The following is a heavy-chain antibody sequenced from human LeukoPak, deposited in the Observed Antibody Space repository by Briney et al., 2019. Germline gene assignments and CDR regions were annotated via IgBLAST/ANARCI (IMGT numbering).Heavy chain of an antibody. CDR2: INAGNGNT. J-gene: IGHJ6*02. V-gene: IGHV1-3*01. Sequence: ASVKVSCKASGYTFTSYAMHWVRQAPGQRLEWMGWINAGNGNTKYSRKSQGRATLTRATSTSTVYMELSSLRSEDTAVYYCASVYKYGMDVWGQGTTVIVSS. CDR1: GYTFTSYA. CDR3: ASVYKYGMDV.